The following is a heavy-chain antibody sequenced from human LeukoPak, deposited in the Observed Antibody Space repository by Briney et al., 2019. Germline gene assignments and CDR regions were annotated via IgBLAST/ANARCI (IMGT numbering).Heavy chain of an antibody. D-gene: IGHD6-6*01. CDR1: GGSIGSGGYS. CDR2: IHHSGST. V-gene: IGHV4-30-2*01. J-gene: IGHJ3*02. CDR3: ARTSIAARRANAFDI. Sequence: PSETLSLTCAVSGGSIGSGGYSWSWIRQPPGKGLEWIGYIHHSGSTYYNPSLKSRVTISVDRSKNQFSLKLSSVTAADTAVYYCARTSIAARRANAFDIWGQGTMVTVSS.